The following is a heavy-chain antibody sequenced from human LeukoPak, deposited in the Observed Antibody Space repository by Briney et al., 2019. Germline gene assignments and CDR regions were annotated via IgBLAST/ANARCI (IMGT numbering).Heavy chain of an antibody. V-gene: IGHV1-8*01. J-gene: IGHJ5*02. D-gene: IGHD3-3*01. Sequence: ASVKVSCKASGYTFTSYDINWVRQATGQGLEWMGWMNPNSGNTGYAQKFQGRVTMTRNTSISTAHMELSSLRSEDTAVYYCARLVPYYDFWSGYYRSGGNWFDPWGQGTLVTVSS. CDR3: ARLVPYYDFWSGYYRSGGNWFDP. CDR2: MNPNSGNT. CDR1: GYTFTSYD.